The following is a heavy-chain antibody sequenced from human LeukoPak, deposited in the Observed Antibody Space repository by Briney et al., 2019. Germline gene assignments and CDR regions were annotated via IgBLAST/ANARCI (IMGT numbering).Heavy chain of an antibody. Sequence: SETLSLTCAVYGGSFSGYYWSWIRQPPGKGLEWIGEINHSGSTNYNPSLKSRVTISVDTSKNQFSLKLSSVTAADTAVYCCARPNRYYSSGYYYKPYYFDYWGQGTLVTVSS. V-gene: IGHV4-34*01. J-gene: IGHJ4*02. D-gene: IGHD3-22*01. CDR3: ARPNRYYSSGYYYKPYYFDY. CDR2: INHSGST. CDR1: GGSFSGYY.